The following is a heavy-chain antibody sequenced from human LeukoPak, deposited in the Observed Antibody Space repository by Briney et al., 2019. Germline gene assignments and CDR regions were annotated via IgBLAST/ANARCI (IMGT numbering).Heavy chain of an antibody. CDR2: MNPNSGNT. Sequence: ASVKVSCKASGYTFTSYDINWVRQATGRGLEWMGWMNPNSGNTGYAQKFQGRVTMTRNTSTSTAYMELSSLRSEDTAVYYCARGYSWGPYYYYYMDVWGKGTTVTVSS. J-gene: IGHJ6*03. CDR3: ARGYSWGPYYYYYMDV. CDR1: GYTFTSYD. D-gene: IGHD2-15*01. V-gene: IGHV1-8*01.